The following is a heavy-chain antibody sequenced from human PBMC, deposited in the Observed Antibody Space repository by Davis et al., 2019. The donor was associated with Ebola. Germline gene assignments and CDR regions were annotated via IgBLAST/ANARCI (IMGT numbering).Heavy chain of an antibody. CDR1: VITFSSYA. CDR2: IYTGGRT. V-gene: IGHV3-66*04. D-gene: IGHD5/OR15-5a*01. CDR3: ARHYVYDYYMGLDV. J-gene: IGHJ6*02. Sequence: GGSLRLSCTDSVITFSSYAMTWVRQAPGKGLEWVSVIYTGGRTYYTDSVKGRFTISRDNSKNTIYLQMNSLRAEDTVVYYCARHYVYDYYMGLDVWGQGTTVAVSS.